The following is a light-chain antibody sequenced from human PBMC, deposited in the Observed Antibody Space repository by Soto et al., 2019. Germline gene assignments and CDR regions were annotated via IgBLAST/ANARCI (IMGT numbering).Light chain of an antibody. CDR3: RQYNNSPFT. Sequence: EIVMTQSPATLSVSPGERATLSCRASQSVSSNLAWYQQKPGQAPKLLIYGASTRATGIPARFSGSGSGTEFTLTISSLQPEDFAVYYRRQYNNSPFTFGGGTKVEIK. CDR1: QSVSSN. J-gene: IGKJ4*01. V-gene: IGKV3-15*01. CDR2: GAS.